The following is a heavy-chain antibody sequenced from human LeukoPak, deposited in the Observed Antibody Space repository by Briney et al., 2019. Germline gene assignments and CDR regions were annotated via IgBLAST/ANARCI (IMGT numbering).Heavy chain of an antibody. J-gene: IGHJ4*02. Sequence: SETLSLTCTVSGGSISSSSYSWGWIRQPPGKGLEWIGSIYYSGSTYYNPSLKSRVTISVDTSKNQFSLKLSSVTAADTAVYYCARQEYSSSSYFDYWGQGTLVTVSS. D-gene: IGHD6-6*01. CDR1: GGSISSSSYS. V-gene: IGHV4-39*01. CDR2: IYYSGST. CDR3: ARQEYSSSSYFDY.